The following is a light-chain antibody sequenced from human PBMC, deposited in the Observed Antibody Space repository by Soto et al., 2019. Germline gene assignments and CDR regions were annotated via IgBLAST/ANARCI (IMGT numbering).Light chain of an antibody. Sequence: EIVLTQSPGTLSLSPGERATLSCRASQSVSSSYLAWYQQKPGQAPRLLIYGASSRATGIPDRFSGSGSGTEFTITISRLEPEDFAVFYCQQYGSSPFPFGPGTKVDIK. CDR2: GAS. CDR3: QQYGSSPFP. V-gene: IGKV3-20*01. CDR1: QSVSSSY. J-gene: IGKJ3*01.